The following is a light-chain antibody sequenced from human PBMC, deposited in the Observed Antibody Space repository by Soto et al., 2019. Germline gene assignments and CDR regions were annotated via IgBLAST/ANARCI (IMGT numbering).Light chain of an antibody. CDR2: SAS. CDR3: QQSFSAPIT. CDR1: QSISSY. J-gene: IGKJ5*01. Sequence: DIQMTQSPSSLSASVGDRVTITCRASQSISSYLNWYQQKPGKAPKFLIFSASSFQSGVSSRFKVNGSGTDFTLTISRLQLDDFATYFCQQSFSAPITFVDGTGLEFK. V-gene: IGKV1-39*01.